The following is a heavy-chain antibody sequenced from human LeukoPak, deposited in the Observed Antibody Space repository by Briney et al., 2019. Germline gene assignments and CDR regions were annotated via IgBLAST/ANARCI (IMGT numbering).Heavy chain of an antibody. D-gene: IGHD3-10*01. CDR3: ARHSCRGASPGFDP. V-gene: IGHV5-51*01. Sequence: GESLKISCKGSGYTFTDYWIAWVRQMPGKGLEWMGIIYPSDSDTRYSPSFQGQVTFSADKSINTVYLQWSSLRASDTATYYCARHSCRGASPGFDPWGQGTLVTVSS. CDR1: GYTFTDYW. J-gene: IGHJ5*02. CDR2: IYPSDSDT.